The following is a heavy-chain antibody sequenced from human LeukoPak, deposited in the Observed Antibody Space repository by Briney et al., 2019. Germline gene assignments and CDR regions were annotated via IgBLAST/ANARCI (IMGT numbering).Heavy chain of an antibody. CDR2: IRSKAYGGTT. Sequence: GGSLRLSCTASGFTFGDYAMSWVRQAPGKGLEWVGFIRSKAYGGTTEYAASVKGRFTIPRDDSKSIAYLQMNSLKTEDTAVYYCTRGVYFDYWGQGTLVTVSS. D-gene: IGHD2-8*01. CDR1: GFTFGDYA. V-gene: IGHV3-49*04. CDR3: TRGVYFDY. J-gene: IGHJ4*02.